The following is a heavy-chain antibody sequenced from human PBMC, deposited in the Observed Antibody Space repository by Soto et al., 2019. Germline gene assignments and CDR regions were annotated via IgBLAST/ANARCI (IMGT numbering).Heavy chain of an antibody. CDR1: GFTFSSYG. V-gene: IGHV3-30*18. CDR2: ISYDGSNK. Sequence: GSLRLSCAASGFTFSSYGMHWVRQAPGKGLEWVAVISYDGSNKYYAGSVKGRFTISRDNSKNTLYLQMNSLRAEDTAVYYCAKSGETYYYDSSGTYFDYWGQGTLVTVSS. CDR3: AKSGETYYYDSSGTYFDY. D-gene: IGHD3-22*01. J-gene: IGHJ4*02.